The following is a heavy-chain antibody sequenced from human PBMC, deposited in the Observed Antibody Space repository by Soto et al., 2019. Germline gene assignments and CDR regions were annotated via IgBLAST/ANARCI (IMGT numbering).Heavy chain of an antibody. V-gene: IGHV4-31*03. CDR1: GGSISSGGYY. CDR2: IYYSGST. D-gene: IGHD3-16*01. J-gene: IGHJ5*02. CDR3: ARVVAGPELLYIGGQNWFDP. Sequence: SETLSLTCTVSGGSISSGGYYWSWIRQHPGKGLEWIGYIYYSGSTYYNPSLKSRVTISVDTSKNQFSLKLSSVTAADTAVYYCARVVAGPELLYIGGQNWFDPWGQGTLVTVSS.